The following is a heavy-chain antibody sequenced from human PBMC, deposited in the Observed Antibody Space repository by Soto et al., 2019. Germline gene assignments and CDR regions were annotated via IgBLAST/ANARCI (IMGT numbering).Heavy chain of an antibody. CDR3: AREGGYDYRGGWFDP. J-gene: IGHJ5*02. Sequence: QVQLVESGGGVVQPGRSLRLSCAASGFTFSSYAMHWVRQAPGKGLEWVAVISYDGSSKYYADSVKGRFTISRDNSKNPLYLQMNSLRAEDTAVYYCAREGGYDYRGGWFDPWGQGTLVTVSS. CDR1: GFTFSSYA. V-gene: IGHV3-30-3*01. CDR2: ISYDGSSK. D-gene: IGHD5-12*01.